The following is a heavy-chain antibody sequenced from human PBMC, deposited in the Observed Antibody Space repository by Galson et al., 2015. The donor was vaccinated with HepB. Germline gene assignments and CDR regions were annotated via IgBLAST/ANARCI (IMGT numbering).Heavy chain of an antibody. J-gene: IGHJ6*02. V-gene: IGHV3-15*07. D-gene: IGHD3-16*01. Sequence: SLRLSCAASGFIFSNTWINWVRRAPGKGLEWVGRIKSKSDGGTTDYAAPVKGRFTISRDDSENMLYLQMNILKTGDTAVYYCAAGEGYYASGNHQVVYYGMDVWGQGTTVTVSS. CDR3: AAGEGYYASGNHQVVYYGMDV. CDR1: GFIFSNTW. CDR2: IKSKSDGGTT.